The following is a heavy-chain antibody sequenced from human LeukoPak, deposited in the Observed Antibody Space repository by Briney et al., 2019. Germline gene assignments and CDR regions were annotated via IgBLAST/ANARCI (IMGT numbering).Heavy chain of an antibody. J-gene: IGHJ5*02. CDR3: ARTVGDRAGP. CDR1: GYPFTTYG. V-gene: IGHV1-18*01. CDR2: IRANNGNT. Sequence: ASVKVSCTASGYPFTTYGIIWVRQAPGLGLEWMGRIRANNGNTKYGQKFQGRVTMTTDTTTETAYMELSSLRFDDTAIYCCARTVGDRAGPCGQGSLVAVCS. D-gene: IGHD2-21*01.